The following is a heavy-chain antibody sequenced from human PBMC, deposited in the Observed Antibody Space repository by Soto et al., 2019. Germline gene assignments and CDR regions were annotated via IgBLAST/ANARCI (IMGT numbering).Heavy chain of an antibody. D-gene: IGHD4-17*01. J-gene: IGHJ4*02. Sequence: QVQLVQSGAEVKKPGASVKVSCKASGYTFTAYTLHWVRQAPGPRLEWMGWINAGNGNTKYSQKFQGRITTARDTSASTAYMALSSLRSEDTAVYYCARELDYRVDSWGQGTLVTVSS. V-gene: IGHV1-3*01. CDR3: ARELDYRVDS. CDR1: GYTFTAYT. CDR2: INAGNGNT.